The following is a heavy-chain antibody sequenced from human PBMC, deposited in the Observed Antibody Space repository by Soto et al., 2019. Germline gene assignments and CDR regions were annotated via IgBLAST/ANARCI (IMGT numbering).Heavy chain of an antibody. D-gene: IGHD5-18*01. CDR1: GFAFSSNA. Sequence: GGSLRLSCAASGFAFSSNAMSWVRHAPGKGLEWVSFISGSGGNTYYADSVKGRFAISRDNSKNTLFLQMNSLRAEDKAIYYCAKDAPIGYTYAYTSWGQGTQVTSPQ. J-gene: IGHJ5*02. CDR2: ISGSGGNT. CDR3: AKDAPIGYTYAYTS. V-gene: IGHV3-23*01.